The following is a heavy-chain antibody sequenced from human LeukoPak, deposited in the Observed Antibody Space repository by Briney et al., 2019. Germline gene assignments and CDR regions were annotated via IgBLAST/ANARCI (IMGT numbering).Heavy chain of an antibody. V-gene: IGHV4-59*12. CDR2: IYYSGST. Sequence: SSETLSLTCTVSGGSISSYYWSWIRQPPGKGLEWIGYIYYSGSTNYNPSLKSRVTISVDTSKNQFSLKLSSVTAADTAVYYCARGGQVGATVYWGQGTLVTVSS. CDR3: ARGGQVGATVY. CDR1: GGSISSYY. J-gene: IGHJ4*02. D-gene: IGHD1-26*01.